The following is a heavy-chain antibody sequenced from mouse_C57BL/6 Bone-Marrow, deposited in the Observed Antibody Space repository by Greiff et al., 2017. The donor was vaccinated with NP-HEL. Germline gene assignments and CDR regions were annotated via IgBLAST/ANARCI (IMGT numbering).Heavy chain of an antibody. CDR1: GYTFTSYW. D-gene: IGHD2-4*01. V-gene: IGHV1-69*01. CDR3: ARDDYDGLTY. Sequence: VQLQQSGAELVMPGASVKLSCKASGYTFTSYWMHWVKQRPGQGLEWIGEIDPSDSYTNYNQKFKGKSTLTVDKSSSTAYMQLSSLTSEDSAVYYCARDDYDGLTYWGQGTLVTVSA. J-gene: IGHJ3*01. CDR2: IDPSDSYT.